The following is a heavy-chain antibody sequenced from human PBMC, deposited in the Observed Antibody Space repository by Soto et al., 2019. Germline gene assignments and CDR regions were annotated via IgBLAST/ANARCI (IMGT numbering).Heavy chain of an antibody. V-gene: IGHV3-23*01. CDR1: GFTFSSYW. J-gene: IGHJ4*02. D-gene: IGHD5-18*01. CDR3: AKGGYNYGFLFDC. CDR2: ISGSGGNT. Sequence: PGGSLRLSCAASGFTFSSYWMHWVRQAPGKGLEWVSGISGSGGNTFYADSVKGRFTISRDNSKNTLYLQMNSLRAEDTAVYYCAKGGYNYGFLFDCWGQGTLVTVSS.